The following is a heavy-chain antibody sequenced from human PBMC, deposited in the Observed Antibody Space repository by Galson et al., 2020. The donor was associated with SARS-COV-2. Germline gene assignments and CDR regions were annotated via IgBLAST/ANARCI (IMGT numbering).Heavy chain of an antibody. CDR1: GGSISGSY. V-gene: IGHV4-59*01. CDR3: ARSKAPGIAAAGTQNWFDP. J-gene: IGHJ5*02. D-gene: IGHD6-13*01. CDR2: LSYSGSS. Sequence: SQTLSLTCTVSGGSISGSYWSWIRQPPGKTLEWIGYLSYSGSSNYNPSLKSLVTISGDTYKNLFSLRLSSVTAADTAVYYCARSKAPGIAAAGTQNWFDPWGQGTLVTVSS.